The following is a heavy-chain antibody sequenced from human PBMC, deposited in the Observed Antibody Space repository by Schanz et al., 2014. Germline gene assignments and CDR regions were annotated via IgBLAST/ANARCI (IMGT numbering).Heavy chain of an antibody. J-gene: IGHJ4*02. CDR1: GFSLDIFA. CDR2: FNDGGVNK. CDR3: ARDVPINDY. D-gene: IGHD2-2*01. V-gene: IGHV3-23*01. Sequence: EVHLLESGGGLVEPGGSLRLSCATSGFSLDIFAVSWVRQAPGKGLEWVSSFNDGGVNKYYSDSVKGRFTISSDNSKSTLYLQMSSLRAEDTAVYYCARDVPINDYWGQGTLVTVSS.